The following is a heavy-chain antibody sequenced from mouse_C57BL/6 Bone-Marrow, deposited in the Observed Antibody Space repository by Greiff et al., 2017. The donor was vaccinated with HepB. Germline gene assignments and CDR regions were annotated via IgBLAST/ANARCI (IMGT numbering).Heavy chain of an antibody. Sequence: QVQLKQSGAELVKPGASVKMSCKASGYTFTSYWITWVKQRPGQGLEWIGDIYPGSGSTNYNEKFKSKATLTVDTSSSTAYMQLSSLTSEDSAVYYCARDRTDGYYRYYFDYWGQGTTLTVSS. CDR1: GYTFTSYW. J-gene: IGHJ2*01. V-gene: IGHV1-55*01. D-gene: IGHD2-3*01. CDR3: ARDRTDGYYRYYFDY. CDR2: IYPGSGST.